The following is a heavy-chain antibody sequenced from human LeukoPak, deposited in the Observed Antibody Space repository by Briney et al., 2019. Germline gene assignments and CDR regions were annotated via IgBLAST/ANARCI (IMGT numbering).Heavy chain of an antibody. V-gene: IGHV3-73*01. CDR2: IRSKANSYAT. Sequence: GGSLRLSCAASGFTFSGSAMHWVRQASGKGLEWVGRIRSKANSYATAYAASVKGRFTVSRDDSKNTAYLQMNSLKTEDTAVYYCTRLNVDTAMAVFDYWGQGTLVTVSS. CDR1: GFTFSGSA. D-gene: IGHD5-18*01. J-gene: IGHJ4*02. CDR3: TRLNVDTAMAVFDY.